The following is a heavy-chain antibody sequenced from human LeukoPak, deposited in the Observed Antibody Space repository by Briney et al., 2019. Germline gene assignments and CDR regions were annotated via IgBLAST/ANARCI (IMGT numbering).Heavy chain of an antibody. J-gene: IGHJ4*02. Sequence: PSETLSLTYTVSGGSSGSGNQYCNWVRQPPGKGLEWIGSIYYSGSTYYNPSLKSRVTISVDTSKNQFSLKLSSVTAADTAVYYCASVFRGQLLPFDYWGQGTLVTVSS. D-gene: IGHD2-2*01. CDR1: GGSSGSGNQY. CDR3: ASVFRGQLLPFDY. CDR2: IYYSGST. V-gene: IGHV4-39*01.